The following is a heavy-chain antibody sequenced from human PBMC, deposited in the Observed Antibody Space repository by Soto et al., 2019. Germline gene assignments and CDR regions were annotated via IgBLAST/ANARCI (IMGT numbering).Heavy chain of an antibody. CDR3: ARAQSSSSFPFDP. CDR1: GGSISSYY. CDR2: IYYSGST. D-gene: IGHD6-13*01. J-gene: IGHJ5*02. Sequence: QVQLQESGPGLVKPSETLSLTCTVSGGSISSYYWSWIRQPPGKGLEWIGYIYYSGSTNYNPSLKSRVTISVDTSKNQFSRKLSSVTAADTAVYYCARAQSSSSFPFDPWGQGTLVTVSS. V-gene: IGHV4-59*01.